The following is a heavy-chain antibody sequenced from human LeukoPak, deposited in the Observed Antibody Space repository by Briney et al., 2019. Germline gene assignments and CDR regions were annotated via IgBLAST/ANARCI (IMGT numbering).Heavy chain of an antibody. CDR3: AKGSWIQLWSPFDY. J-gene: IGHJ4*02. CDR2: ISGSGGST. CDR1: GFTFSSYA. V-gene: IGHV3-23*01. D-gene: IGHD5-18*01. Sequence: PGGSLRLSYAASGFTFSSYAMSWVRQAPGKGLEWVSAISGSGGSTYYADSVKGRFTISRDNSKNTLYLQMNSLRAEGTAVYYCAKGSWIQLWSPFDYWGQGTLVTVSS.